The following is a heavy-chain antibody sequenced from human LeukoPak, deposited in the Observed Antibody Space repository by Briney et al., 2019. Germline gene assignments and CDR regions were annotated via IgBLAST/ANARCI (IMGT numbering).Heavy chain of an antibody. CDR3: ARDGLYYYGSGSSKWFDP. Sequence: ASVKVSCKASGYTFTGYYMHWVRQAPGQGLEWMGWINPDSGGTNYAQKLQGRVTMTTDTSTSTAYMELRSLRSDDTAVYYCARDGLYYYGSGSSKWFDPWGQGTLVTVSS. CDR2: INPDSGGT. CDR1: GYTFTGYY. J-gene: IGHJ5*02. D-gene: IGHD3-10*01. V-gene: IGHV1-2*02.